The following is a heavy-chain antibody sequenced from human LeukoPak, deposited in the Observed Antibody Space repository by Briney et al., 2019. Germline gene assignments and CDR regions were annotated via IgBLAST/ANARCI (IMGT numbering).Heavy chain of an antibody. CDR1: GFTFSSYA. D-gene: IGHD1-26*01. J-gene: IGHJ6*02. Sequence: PGGSLRLSCAASGFTFSSYAMSWVRQAPGKGLEGVSTISNSGGSTYYADSVKGRFTISRDNSKNTLYLQMNSLRAEDTAVYYCAKMISGSYYYYYGMDVWGQGTTVTVSS. CDR2: ISNSGGST. V-gene: IGHV3-23*01. CDR3: AKMISGSYYYYYGMDV.